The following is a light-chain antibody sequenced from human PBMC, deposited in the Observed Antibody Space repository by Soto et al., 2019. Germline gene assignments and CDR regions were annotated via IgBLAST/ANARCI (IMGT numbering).Light chain of an antibody. CDR2: DVS. CDR3: CSYAGSYTLVV. V-gene: IGLV2-11*01. J-gene: IGLJ2*01. Sequence: QSALTQPRSVSGSPGQSVTISCTGTSRDVGGYNYVSWYQQHPGKAPKLMIYDVSKRPSGVPDRFSGSKSGNTASLTISGLQAEDEAAYYCCSYAGSYTLVVFGGGTKVTVL. CDR1: SRDVGGYNY.